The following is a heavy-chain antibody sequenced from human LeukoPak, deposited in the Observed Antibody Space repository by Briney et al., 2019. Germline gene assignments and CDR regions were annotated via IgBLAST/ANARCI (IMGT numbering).Heavy chain of an antibody. Sequence: GGSLRLSCAASGFTFSSYSMNRVRQAPGKGLEWVSSISSSSSYIYYADSVKGRFTISRDNAKNSLYLQMNSLRAEDTAVYYCARDYYYDSSGYYDAFDIWGQGTMVTVSS. V-gene: IGHV3-21*01. CDR2: ISSSSSYI. J-gene: IGHJ3*02. CDR3: ARDYYYDSSGYYDAFDI. D-gene: IGHD3-22*01. CDR1: GFTFSSYS.